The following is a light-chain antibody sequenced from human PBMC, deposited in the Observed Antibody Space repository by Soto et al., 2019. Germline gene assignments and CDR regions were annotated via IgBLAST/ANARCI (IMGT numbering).Light chain of an antibody. CDR3: QQRSNWPIT. Sequence: EIVLTQSPATLSLSPGERATLSCRASQSVSIYLAWYQQKPGQAPRLLMSDPSNRATGIPARFSGSGSGTDFTLTISSLEPDDFEVYYCQQRSNWPITFGPGTRLEIK. V-gene: IGKV3-11*01. J-gene: IGKJ5*01. CDR1: QSVSIY. CDR2: DPS.